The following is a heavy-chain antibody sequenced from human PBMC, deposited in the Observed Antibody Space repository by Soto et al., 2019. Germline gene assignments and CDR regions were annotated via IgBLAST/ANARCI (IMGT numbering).Heavy chain of an antibody. CDR2: ISYDGSNK. CDR1: GFTFSSYG. CDR3: AKEGGLGYGEYYYGMDV. D-gene: IGHD5-18*01. Sequence: QVQLVESGGGVVQPGRSLRLSCAASGFTFSSYGMHWVRQAPGKGLEWVAVISYDGSNKYYADSVKGRFTISRDNSKNTLYLQMNSLRAEDTAVYYCAKEGGLGYGEYYYGMDVWGQGTTVTVSS. J-gene: IGHJ6*02. V-gene: IGHV3-30*18.